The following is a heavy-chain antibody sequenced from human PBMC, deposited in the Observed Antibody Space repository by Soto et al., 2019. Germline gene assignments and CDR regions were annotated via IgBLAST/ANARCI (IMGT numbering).Heavy chain of an antibody. CDR2: IIPIFGTA. J-gene: IGHJ5*02. V-gene: IGHV1-69*13. D-gene: IGHD3-22*01. Sequence: SVKVSCKASGGTFSSYAISWVLQAPGQGLEWMGGIIPIFGTANYAQKFQGRVTITADESTSTAYMELSSLRSEDTAVYYCARDGYYYDSSGYLNWFDPWGQGTLVTVSS. CDR3: ARDGYYYDSSGYLNWFDP. CDR1: GGTFSSYA.